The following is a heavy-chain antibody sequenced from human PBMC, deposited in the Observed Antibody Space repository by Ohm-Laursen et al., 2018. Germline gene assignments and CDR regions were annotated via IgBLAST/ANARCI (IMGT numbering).Heavy chain of an antibody. D-gene: IGHD3-3*01. CDR1: GHIYG. V-gene: IGHV1-18*01. Sequence: GASVKVSCKASGHIYGIGWVRQAPEQGLEWMGWISVDSGNTNYAQKLQGRISLTTDSSTTTVHMELSSLRSDDTAVYFCATLRSLEWWFDIWGQGTLVTVSS. J-gene: IGHJ5*02. CDR2: ISVDSGNT. CDR3: ATLRSLEWWFDI.